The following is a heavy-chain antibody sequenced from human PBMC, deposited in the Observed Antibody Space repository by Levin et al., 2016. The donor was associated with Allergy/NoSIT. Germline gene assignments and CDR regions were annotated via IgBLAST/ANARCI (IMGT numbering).Heavy chain of an antibody. D-gene: IGHD1-7*01. CDR1: GYTFTGYY. Sequence: ASVKVSCKASGYTFTGYYMHWVRQAPGQGLEWMGWINPNSGGTNYAQKFQGRVTMTGDTSISTAYMELSRLRSDDTAVYYCARFHWNYDSGWFDPWGQGTLVTVSS. J-gene: IGHJ5*02. CDR2: INPNSGGT. CDR3: ARFHWNYDSGWFDP. V-gene: IGHV1-2*02.